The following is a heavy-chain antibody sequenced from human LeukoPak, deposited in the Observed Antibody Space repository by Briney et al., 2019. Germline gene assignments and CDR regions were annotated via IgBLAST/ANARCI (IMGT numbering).Heavy chain of an antibody. CDR3: AKANRGSLLTGYSEFDY. V-gene: IGHV3-23*01. Sequence: GGSLRLSCAASGFTFSSYSMNWVRQAPGKGLEWVSAISGSGGSTYYADSVKGRFTISRDNSKNTLYLQMNSLRAEDTAVYYCAKANRGSLLTGYSEFDYWGQGTLVTVSS. CDR1: GFTFSSYS. CDR2: ISGSGGST. J-gene: IGHJ4*02. D-gene: IGHD3-9*01.